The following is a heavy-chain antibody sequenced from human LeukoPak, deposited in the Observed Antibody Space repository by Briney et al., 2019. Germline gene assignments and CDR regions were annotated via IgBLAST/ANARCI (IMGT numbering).Heavy chain of an antibody. CDR2: INAGNGNT. Sequence: GASVKVSCKASGYTFTSYAMHWVRQAPGQRLEWMGWINAGNGNTKYSQKFQGRVTITRDTSASTAYMELSSLRSEDTAVYYCARAWFGERDNWFDPWGQGTLVTVSS. V-gene: IGHV1-3*01. D-gene: IGHD3-10*01. J-gene: IGHJ5*02. CDR3: ARAWFGERDNWFDP. CDR1: GYTFTSYA.